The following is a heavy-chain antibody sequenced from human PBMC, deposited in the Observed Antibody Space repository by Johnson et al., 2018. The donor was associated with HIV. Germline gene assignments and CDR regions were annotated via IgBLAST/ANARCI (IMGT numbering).Heavy chain of an antibody. CDR2: ISGSGGST. Sequence: VKLVESGGVVVQPGGSLRLSCAASGFTFSSYAMSWVRQAPGKGLEWVSAISGSGGSTYYADSVKGRFTISRDNSKNTLYLQMNSLRAEDTAVYYCAKDMGLIAARRTPRDAFDIWGQGTMVTVSS. D-gene: IGHD6-6*01. V-gene: IGHV3-23*04. CDR3: AKDMGLIAARRTPRDAFDI. J-gene: IGHJ3*02. CDR1: GFTFSSYA.